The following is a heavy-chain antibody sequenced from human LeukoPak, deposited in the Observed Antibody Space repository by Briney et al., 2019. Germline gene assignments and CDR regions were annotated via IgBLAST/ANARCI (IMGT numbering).Heavy chain of an antibody. D-gene: IGHD6-13*01. Sequence: GGSLRLSCAASGFTFSSYAMRWVRQAPGKGLEWVSLISGSGIDAYYADSVKGRFTISRDNSKNTLYLQMNSLRVEDTAVYYCAKGYSRDSWGQGTLVTVSS. J-gene: IGHJ5*01. V-gene: IGHV3-23*01. CDR3: AKGYSRDS. CDR2: ISGSGIDA. CDR1: GFTFSSYA.